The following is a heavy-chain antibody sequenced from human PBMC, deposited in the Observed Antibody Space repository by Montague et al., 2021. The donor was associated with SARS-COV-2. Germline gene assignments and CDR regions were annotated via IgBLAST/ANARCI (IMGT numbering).Heavy chain of an antibody. V-gene: IGHV4-34*01. CDR1: GGSFSGYY. D-gene: IGHD2-2*02. CDR2: INHSGST. Sequence: SETLSLTCAVYGGSFSGYYWSWIRQPPGKGLEWIGEINHSGSTNYNPSLKSRVTISVDTSKNQSSLKLSSVTAADTAVYHCASLTLGYCSSTSCYSDWFDPWGQGTLVTVSS. CDR3: ASLTLGYCSSTSCYSDWFDP. J-gene: IGHJ5*02.